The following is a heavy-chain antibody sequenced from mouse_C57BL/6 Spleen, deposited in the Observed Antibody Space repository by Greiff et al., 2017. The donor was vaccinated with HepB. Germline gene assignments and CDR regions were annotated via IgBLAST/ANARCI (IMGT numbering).Heavy chain of an antibody. Sequence: EVKLQESGAELVKPGASVKLSCTASGFNIKDYYMHWVKQRTEQGLEWIGRIDPEDGETKYAPKFQGKATITADTSSNTAYLQLSSLTSEDTAVYYCASRAFYGSSYAWFAYWGQGTLVTVSA. CDR2: IDPEDGET. D-gene: IGHD1-1*01. J-gene: IGHJ3*01. CDR1: GFNIKDYY. V-gene: IGHV14-2*01. CDR3: ASRAFYGSSYAWFAY.